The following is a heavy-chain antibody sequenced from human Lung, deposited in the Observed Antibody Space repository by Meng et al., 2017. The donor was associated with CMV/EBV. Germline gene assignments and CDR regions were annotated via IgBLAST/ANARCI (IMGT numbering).Heavy chain of an antibody. J-gene: IGHJ4*02. D-gene: IGHD2-15*01. CDR3: ARVCGGSCFDY. Sequence: QVHLVQSGAEVKTPGSSVKVSCKTSGCTFSSYVITWVRQAPGQGLEWMGGILPNFGTANYAQKFRGRVTITADESTSTTYMELSSLRSEDTAVYYCARVCGGSCFDYWGQGTLVTVSS. CDR2: ILPNFGTA. V-gene: IGHV1-69*01. CDR1: GCTFSSYV.